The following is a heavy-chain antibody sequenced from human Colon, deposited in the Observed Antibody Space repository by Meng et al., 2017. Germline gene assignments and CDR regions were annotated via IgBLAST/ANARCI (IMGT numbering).Heavy chain of an antibody. CDR3: VRSSGWVRTGFDP. J-gene: IGHJ5*02. CDR2: IGHSGTT. Sequence: QVQLQESGPGLVKPSEALSLTWSVSGGSISTSGYYWGWIRQPPGKGLEWIGSIGHSGTTYYTPSLRRRVTVSIDTSKNQFSLEVTSVTAADTAVYYCVRSSGWVRTGFDPWGQGTLVTVSS. V-gene: IGHV4-39*01. CDR1: GGSISTSGYY. D-gene: IGHD6-19*01.